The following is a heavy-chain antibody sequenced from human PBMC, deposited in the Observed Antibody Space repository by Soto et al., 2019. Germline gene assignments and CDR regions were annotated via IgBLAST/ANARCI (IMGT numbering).Heavy chain of an antibody. J-gene: IGHJ3*01. CDR2: IHWADTE. D-gene: IGHD3-10*01. CDR1: GFSLTTSGVG. Sequence: QITLRESGPTQVQPTQTLTLTCTFSGFSLTTSGVGVAWIRQPPGKALEFLALIHWADTERYRSSLRSRLSINKDTSKNQVVLTMTNVDPVDTATYYCAHLLWFGDGALDGWGQGKLVTVSS. CDR3: AHLLWFGDGALDG. V-gene: IGHV2-5*02.